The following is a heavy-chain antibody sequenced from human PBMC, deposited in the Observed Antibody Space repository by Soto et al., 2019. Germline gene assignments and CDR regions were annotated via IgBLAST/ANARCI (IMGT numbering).Heavy chain of an antibody. V-gene: IGHV1-2*02. CDR2: INPNSGGT. CDR1: GYTFTGYF. J-gene: IGHJ3*02. D-gene: IGHD6-13*01. CDR3: ARGSSSPKFDAFDI. Sequence: QVQLVQSGAEVKKPGASVKVSCKASGYTFTGYFMHWVRQAPGQGPEWMGWINPNSGGTNYAQKFQGRVTMTRDTSISTAYMELSRLRSEDTAVFYCARGSSSPKFDAFDIWGQGTMVTVSS.